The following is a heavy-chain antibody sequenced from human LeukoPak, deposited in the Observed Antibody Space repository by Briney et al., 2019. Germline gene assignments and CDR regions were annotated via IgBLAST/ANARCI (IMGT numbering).Heavy chain of an antibody. CDR3: ARGVLYDYIWGSYRQGLDY. J-gene: IGHJ4*02. D-gene: IGHD3-16*02. CDR1: GGSSSGYY. CDR2: INHSGST. Sequence: PSETLSLTCAVYGGSSSGYYWSWIRQPPGKGLEWIGEINHSGSTNYNPSLKSRVTISVDTSKNQFSLKLSSVTAADTAVYYCARGVLYDYIWGSYRQGLDYWGQGTLVTVSS. V-gene: IGHV4-34*01.